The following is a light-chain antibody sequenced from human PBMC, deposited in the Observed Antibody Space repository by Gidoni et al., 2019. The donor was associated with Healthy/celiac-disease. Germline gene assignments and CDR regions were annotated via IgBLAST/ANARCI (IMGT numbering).Light chain of an antibody. Sequence: QSVLTQAPSVSGAPGQRVTISCTGSSSNIGAGYAVHWYQQLPGTAPKLLIYGTSKRPSGVPDRFSGSKSGPSASLSITGLQAEDEADYFCPSYDSILSCLYVFGPGTKITVL. J-gene: IGLJ1*01. CDR2: GTS. CDR3: PSYDSILSCLYV. CDR1: SSNIGAGYA. V-gene: IGLV1-40*01.